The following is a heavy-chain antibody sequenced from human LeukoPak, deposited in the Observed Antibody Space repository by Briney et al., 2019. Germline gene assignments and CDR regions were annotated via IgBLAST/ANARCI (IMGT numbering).Heavy chain of an antibody. J-gene: IGHJ3*02. D-gene: IGHD3-16*01. CDR3: AKDYGGSRPFYI. CDR1: GFTFDDYA. Sequence: GGSLRLSCAASGFTFDDYAMHWVRQAPGKGLEWVSGISWNSGSIGYADSVKGRFTISRDNAKNSLYLQMNSLRAEDTALYYCAKDYGGSRPFYIWGQGTMVTVSS. V-gene: IGHV3-9*01. CDR2: ISWNSGSI.